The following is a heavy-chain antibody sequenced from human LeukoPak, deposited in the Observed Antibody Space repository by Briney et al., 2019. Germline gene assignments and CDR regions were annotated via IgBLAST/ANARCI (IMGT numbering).Heavy chain of an antibody. Sequence: GGSLRLSCAASGFTFSRYWMSWVRQAPGKGLEWVANIKEDSSEKYYVDSVKGRFTISRDNAKNSLSLEMNSLRAEDTAVYYCARDANWGQGTLVNAFS. CDR2: IKEDSSEK. J-gene: IGHJ4*02. V-gene: IGHV3-7*01. CDR1: GFTFSRYW. CDR3: ARDAN.